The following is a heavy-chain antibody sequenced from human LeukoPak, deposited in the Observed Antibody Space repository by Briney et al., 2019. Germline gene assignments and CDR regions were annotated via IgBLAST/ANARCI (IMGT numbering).Heavy chain of an antibody. J-gene: IGHJ4*02. V-gene: IGHV1-18*01. CDR3: ARASDFWSGYPGLDY. CDR2: ITAGNGNT. CDR1: GYSFSSYG. D-gene: IGHD3-3*01. Sequence: ASVKVSCKASGYSFSSYGIGWVRQAPRQGLEWMGWITAGNGNTNYAQKVQDRVTMTTDTSTSTAYMELRSLRSDDTAVFYCARASDFWSGYPGLDYWGQGTLVTVSS.